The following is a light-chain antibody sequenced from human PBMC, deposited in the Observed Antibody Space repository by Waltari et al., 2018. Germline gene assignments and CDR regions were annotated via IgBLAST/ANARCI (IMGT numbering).Light chain of an antibody. V-gene: IGKV3-11*01. CDR1: QSVSRS. Sequence: EIVMTQSPTTLSLSPGERATLSCRASQSVSRSLVWYQQKPGQAPRLLMFDTSTRATGIPDRFSGSGSGTDFTLTISSLDPEDDGVYYCLQRSDWPLTFGGGTKVEIK. CDR2: DTS. J-gene: IGKJ4*01. CDR3: LQRSDWPLT.